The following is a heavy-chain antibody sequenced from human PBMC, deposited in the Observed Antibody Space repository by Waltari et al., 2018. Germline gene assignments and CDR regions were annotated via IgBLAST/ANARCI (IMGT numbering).Heavy chain of an antibody. CDR3: ARGIVAFSKYWYFDL. CDR2: IIPILGTA. V-gene: IGHV1-69*13. D-gene: IGHD3-22*01. CDR1: GGTFSSYA. Sequence: QVQLVQSGAEVKKPGSSVKVSCKASGGTFSSYAISWVRQAPGQGREWMGGIIPILGTANYAQKFQVRGTITADESTIAAYMVLSSLRSEDTAVYYCARGIVAFSKYWYFDLWGRGTRVTVSS. J-gene: IGHJ2*01.